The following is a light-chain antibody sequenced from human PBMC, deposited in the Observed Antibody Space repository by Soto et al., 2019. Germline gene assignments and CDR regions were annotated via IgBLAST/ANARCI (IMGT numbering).Light chain of an antibody. CDR3: QQYGRSPWT. CDR1: QSVSSTY. V-gene: IGKV3-20*01. CDR2: GVS. J-gene: IGKJ1*01. Sequence: EIVFTQYPCTLSLSAVERATLSCSASQSVSSTYLAWYQQKPGQAPRLLIYGVSSRATGIPDRFSASGSGADFTLTISRLEPEDFAVYYCQQYGRSPWTFGQGTKVDIK.